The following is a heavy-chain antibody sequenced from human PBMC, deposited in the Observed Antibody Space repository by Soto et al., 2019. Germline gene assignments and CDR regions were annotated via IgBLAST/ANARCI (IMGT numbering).Heavy chain of an antibody. J-gene: IGHJ5*02. Sequence: SETLSLTCTVSGGSISSGGYYWSWIRQHPGKGLEWIGYIYYSGSTYYNPSLKSRVTISVDTSKNQFSLKLSSVTAADTAVYYCARAIVVVPAAINWFDPWGQGTLVTVSS. CDR1: GGSISSGGYY. V-gene: IGHV4-31*03. CDR3: ARAIVVVPAAINWFDP. CDR2: IYYSGST. D-gene: IGHD2-2*02.